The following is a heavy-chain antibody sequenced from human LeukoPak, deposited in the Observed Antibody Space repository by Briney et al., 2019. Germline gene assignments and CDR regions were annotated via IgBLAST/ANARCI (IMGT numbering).Heavy chain of an antibody. Sequence: GGSLRLSCAASGFTFSDYYMSWIRQAPGKGLEWVSYISSSCSTIYYADSVKGRFTISRDNAKNSLYLQMNSLRAEDTAVYYCARVGVYYYDSSGYSNWFDPWGQGTLVPVSS. CDR2: ISSSCSTI. J-gene: IGHJ5*02. CDR1: GFTFSDYY. D-gene: IGHD3-22*01. V-gene: IGHV3-11*01. CDR3: ARVGVYYYDSSGYSNWFDP.